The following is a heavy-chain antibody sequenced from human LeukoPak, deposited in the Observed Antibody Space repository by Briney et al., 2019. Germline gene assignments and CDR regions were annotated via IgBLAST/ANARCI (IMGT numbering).Heavy chain of an antibody. CDR2: VSDSGGTT. CDR1: GFTFRTYA. Sequence: GGSLRLSCVASGFTFRTYAMSWVRQAPGKGLEWVSGVSDSGGTTYYVDSVKGRFTISRDNSKNTLYLQINSLRAEDMALYYCAKSSDGSTSFDQWGQGTLVTVSS. J-gene: IGHJ4*02. V-gene: IGHV3-23*01. D-gene: IGHD2-2*01. CDR3: AKSSDGSTSFDQ.